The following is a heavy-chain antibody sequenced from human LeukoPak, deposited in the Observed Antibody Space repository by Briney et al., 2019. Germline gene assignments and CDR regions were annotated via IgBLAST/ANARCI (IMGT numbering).Heavy chain of an antibody. J-gene: IGHJ4*02. V-gene: IGHV1-18*01. CDR2: ISAQHGQT. CDR3: AGSQGYCTSNVCYLKY. CDR1: GYSENFYG. Sequence: ASVKVSCKTSGYSENFYGITWVRQVAGQGLEWMGWISAQHGQTEYAPNSQDRVTMTTDTYTNTAYMELRSLRSDDTAVYYCAGSQGYCTSNVCYLKYWGQGTLVTVSS. D-gene: IGHD2-8*01.